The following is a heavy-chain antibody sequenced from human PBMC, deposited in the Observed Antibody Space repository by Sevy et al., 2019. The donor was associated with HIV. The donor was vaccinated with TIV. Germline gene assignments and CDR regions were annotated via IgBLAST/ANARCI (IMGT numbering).Heavy chain of an antibody. V-gene: IGHV3-30*04. Sequence: GGSLRLSCAASGFTFSSYAMHWVRQAPGKGLEWVAVISYDGSNKYYADSVKGRFNISRDNSKNTLYLQMNSLRAEDTAVYYCARDETSKWELLLGVTFQLDIWGQGTMVTVSS. J-gene: IGHJ3*02. CDR3: ARDETSKWELLLGVTFQLDI. CDR1: GFTFSSYA. D-gene: IGHD1-26*01. CDR2: ISYDGSNK.